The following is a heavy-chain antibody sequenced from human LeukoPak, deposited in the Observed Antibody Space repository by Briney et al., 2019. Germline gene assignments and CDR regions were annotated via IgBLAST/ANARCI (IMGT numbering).Heavy chain of an antibody. Sequence: PGGSLRLSCAASGFTFSDYYMSWIRQAPGKGLEWVSYISSSSSYTNYADSVKGRFTISRDNAKNSLYLHMNSLRAEGTAVYYCARDPLRTTVTPYWGQGTLVTVSS. D-gene: IGHD4-17*01. CDR3: ARDPLRTTVTPY. J-gene: IGHJ4*02. CDR1: GFTFSDYY. CDR2: ISSSSSYT. V-gene: IGHV3-11*05.